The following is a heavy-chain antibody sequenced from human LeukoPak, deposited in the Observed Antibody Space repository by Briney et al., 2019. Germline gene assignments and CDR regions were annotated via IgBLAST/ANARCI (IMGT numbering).Heavy chain of an antibody. CDR3: ARGGSLRFGELLGDI. CDR1: GGSISSGDYY. V-gene: IGHV4-30-4*01. Sequence: SQTLSLTCTVSGGSISSGDYYWSRIRQPPGKGLEWIGYIYYSGSTYYNPSLKSRVTISVDTSKNQFSLKLSPVTAADTAVYYCARGGSLRFGELLGDIWGQGTMVTVSS. J-gene: IGHJ3*02. CDR2: IYYSGST. D-gene: IGHD3-10*01.